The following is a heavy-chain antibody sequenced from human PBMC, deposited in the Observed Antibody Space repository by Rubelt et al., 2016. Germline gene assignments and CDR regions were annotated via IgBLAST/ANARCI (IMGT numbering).Heavy chain of an antibody. CDR2: INPHSGVT. J-gene: IGHJ5*02. Sequence: QVQLVQSGAAVKKPGASVKVSCKASGYTFISYYIHWVRQAPGQGLEWMGRINPHSGVTNYAQKFQGRVTMTRETAISTAYMQLSSLRSDDTAVYYCARDGKFDPWGQGTLVFVSS. CDR3: ARDGKFDP. V-gene: IGHV1-2*06. CDR1: GYTFISYY.